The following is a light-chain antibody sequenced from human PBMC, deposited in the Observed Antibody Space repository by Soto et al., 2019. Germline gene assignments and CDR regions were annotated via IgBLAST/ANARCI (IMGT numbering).Light chain of an antibody. CDR1: QSVGSY. V-gene: IGKV3-11*01. CDR2: DAS. Sequence: EIVLTQSPATLSLSPGERATLSCRASQSVGSYLAWYQQKPGQAPRLLIYDASNRATGIPARFSGSGSGTDFNLTISSLEPDDFAGYFCQQRSNWLTFGGGTKVEIK. J-gene: IGKJ4*01. CDR3: QQRSNWLT.